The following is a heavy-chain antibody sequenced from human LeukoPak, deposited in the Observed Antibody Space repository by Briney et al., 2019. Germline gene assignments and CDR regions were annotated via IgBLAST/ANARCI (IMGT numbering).Heavy chain of an antibody. CDR2: IYPGDSDT. V-gene: IGHV5-51*01. D-gene: IGHD2-8*01. Sequence: GESLKISCKGSGYSFTSYWIGWVRQMPGKGLEWMGIIYPGDSDTRYSPSFQGQVTISADKSISTAYLQWSSLKASDTAMYYCARIYCTNGVCHAFDIWGQRTMVTVSS. CDR3: ARIYCTNGVCHAFDI. CDR1: GYSFTSYW. J-gene: IGHJ3*02.